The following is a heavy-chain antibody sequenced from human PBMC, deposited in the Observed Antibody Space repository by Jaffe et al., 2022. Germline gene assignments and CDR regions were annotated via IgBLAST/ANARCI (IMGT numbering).Heavy chain of an antibody. V-gene: IGHV3-30*02. Sequence: QVQLVESGGGVVQPGGSLRLSCAASGFTFSSYGMHWVRQAPGKGLEWVAFIRYDGSNKYYADSVKGRFTISRDNSKNTLYLQMNSLRAEDTAVYYCAKSGGGVVVVADYWGQGTLVTVSS. CDR3: AKSGGGVVVVADY. J-gene: IGHJ4*02. CDR1: GFTFSSYG. CDR2: IRYDGSNK. D-gene: IGHD2-15*01.